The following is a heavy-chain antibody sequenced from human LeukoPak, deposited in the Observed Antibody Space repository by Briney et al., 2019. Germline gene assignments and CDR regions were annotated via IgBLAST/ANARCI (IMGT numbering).Heavy chain of an antibody. J-gene: IGHJ6*03. CDR3: ARGYAYRYNYYYMDV. V-gene: IGHV4-4*07. CDR1: GGSFRGYF. Sequence: SETLSLTCTVYGGSFRGYFWSWIRQPAGKGLEWIGRIYTSGSTNYNPSLKSRVTMSVDTSKNQFSLKLSSVTAADTAVYYCARGYAYRYNYYYMDVWGKGTTVTVSS. CDR2: IYTSGST. D-gene: IGHD5-12*01.